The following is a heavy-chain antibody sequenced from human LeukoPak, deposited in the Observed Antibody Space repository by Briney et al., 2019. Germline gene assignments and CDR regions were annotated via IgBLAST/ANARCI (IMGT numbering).Heavy chain of an antibody. V-gene: IGHV4-34*01. Sequence: SETLSLTCAVYGGSFGGYYWSWIRQPPGKGLEWIGEINHSGSTNYNPSLKRRVTISVDTSKNQFSLKLSSVTAADTAVYYCARGSYDSSGYFGPFDIWGQGTMVTVSS. J-gene: IGHJ3*02. CDR3: ARGSYDSSGYFGPFDI. CDR1: GGSFGGYY. CDR2: INHSGST. D-gene: IGHD3-22*01.